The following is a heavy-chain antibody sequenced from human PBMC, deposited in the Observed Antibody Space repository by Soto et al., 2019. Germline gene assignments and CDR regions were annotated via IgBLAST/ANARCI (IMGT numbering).Heavy chain of an antibody. V-gene: IGHV3-73*02. Sequence: EVQLVESGGGLVQPGGSLKLSCAASGFTFSGSAMHWVRQASWKGLEWVGRIRSKANSYATAYAASVKGRFTISRDDSKNTAYLQMNSLKTEDTAVYYCTRTYYYGSVSSNRQYGMDVWGQGTTVTVSS. CDR2: IRSKANSYAT. J-gene: IGHJ6*02. CDR3: TRTYYYGSVSSNRQYGMDV. D-gene: IGHD3-10*01. CDR1: GFTFSGSA.